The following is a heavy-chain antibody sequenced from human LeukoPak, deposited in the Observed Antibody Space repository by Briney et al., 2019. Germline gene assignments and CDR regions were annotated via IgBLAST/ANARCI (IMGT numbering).Heavy chain of an antibody. CDR3: ARDRITMVRGIPNWFDP. CDR2: ISAYNGNT. J-gene: IGHJ5*02. Sequence: ASVKVSCKASGYTFTSYDINWVRQATGQGLEWMGWISAYNGNTNYAQKLQGRVTMTTDTSTSTACMELRSLRSDDTAVYYCARDRITMVRGIPNWFDPWGQGTLVTVSS. V-gene: IGHV1-18*01. CDR1: GYTFTSYD. D-gene: IGHD3-10*01.